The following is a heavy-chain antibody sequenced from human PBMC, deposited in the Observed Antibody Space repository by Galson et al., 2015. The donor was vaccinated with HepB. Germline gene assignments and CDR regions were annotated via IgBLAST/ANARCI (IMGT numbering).Heavy chain of an antibody. Sequence: SLRLSCAASGFTFSSYGMHWVRQAPGKGLEWVAVIWYDGSNKYYADSVKGRFTISRDNSKNTLYLQMNSLRAEDTAVYYCARDSDSGGSVGPNWFDPWGQGTLVTVSS. CDR1: GFTFSSYG. CDR2: IWYDGSNK. J-gene: IGHJ5*02. CDR3: ARDSDSGGSVGPNWFDP. D-gene: IGHD2-15*01. V-gene: IGHV3-33*01.